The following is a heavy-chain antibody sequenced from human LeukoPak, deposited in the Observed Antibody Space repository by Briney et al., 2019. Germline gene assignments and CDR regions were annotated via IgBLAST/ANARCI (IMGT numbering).Heavy chain of an antibody. V-gene: IGHV1-2*02. J-gene: IGHJ4*02. CDR1: GYTFTGYY. D-gene: IGHD3-22*01. CDR3: ARDGGPYYDSSGYSDY. CDR2: INPNSGGT. Sequence: ASVKVSCKASGYTFTGYYMHWVRQAPGQGLEWMGWINPNSGGTNYAQKFQGRVTMTRDTSISTAYMELSRLRSDDTAVYYCARDGGPYYDSSGYSDYRGQGTLVTVSS.